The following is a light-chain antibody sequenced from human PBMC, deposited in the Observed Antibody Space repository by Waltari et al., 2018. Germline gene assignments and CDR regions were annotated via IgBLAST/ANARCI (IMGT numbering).Light chain of an antibody. J-gene: IGLJ2*01. Sequence: QSALTQPASVSGSPGQSITISCTGTSSDVGGSNYVPWYQHHPGKAPKPIIYEVSKRPSGVSYRFSGSKSGNTASLTISGLQAEDEADYYCHSHTSSITTVIFGGGTKLTV. CDR1: SSDVGGSNY. CDR2: EVS. CDR3: HSHTSSITTVI. V-gene: IGLV2-14*01.